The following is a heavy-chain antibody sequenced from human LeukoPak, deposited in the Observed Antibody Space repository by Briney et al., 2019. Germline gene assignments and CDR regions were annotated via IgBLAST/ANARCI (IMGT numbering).Heavy chain of an antibody. V-gene: IGHV4-59*01. CDR3: ARVLNVSYMDV. CDR2: VYYTGST. Sequence: PSETLSLTCTVSGVSISSYYWSWVRQPPGKGLEWIGFVYYTGSTNYSPSLKSRVTISVDTSKNQFSLKLSSVTAADTAVYYCARVLNVSYMDVWGKGTTVTASS. D-gene: IGHD3-16*01. J-gene: IGHJ6*03. CDR1: GVSISSYY.